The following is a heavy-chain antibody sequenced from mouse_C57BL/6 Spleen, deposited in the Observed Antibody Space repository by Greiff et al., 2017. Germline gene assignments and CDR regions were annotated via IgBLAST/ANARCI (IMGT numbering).Heavy chain of an antibody. Sequence: EVQLQESGPGLVKPSQSLSLTCSVTGYSITSGYYWNWIRQFPGNKLEWMGYISYDGSNNYNPSLKNRISITRDTSKNQFFLKLNSVTTEDTATYYCARDYEGFDYWGQGTTLTVSS. CDR2: ISYDGSN. D-gene: IGHD1-1*01. V-gene: IGHV3-6*01. J-gene: IGHJ2*01. CDR1: GYSITSGYY. CDR3: ARDYEGFDY.